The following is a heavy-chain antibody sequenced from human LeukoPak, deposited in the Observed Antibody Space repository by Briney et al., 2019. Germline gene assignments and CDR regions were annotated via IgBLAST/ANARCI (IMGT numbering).Heavy chain of an antibody. J-gene: IGHJ4*02. CDR2: ISGSGGST. CDR1: GFTFSSYA. D-gene: IGHD4-17*01. Sequence: GGSPRLSCAASGFTFSSYAMSWVRQAPGKGLEWVSAISGSGGSTYYADSVKGRFTISRDNSKNTLYLQMNSLRAEDTAVYYCARETGSAVGSTDFDYWGQGTLVTVSS. CDR3: ARETGSAVGSTDFDY. V-gene: IGHV3-23*01.